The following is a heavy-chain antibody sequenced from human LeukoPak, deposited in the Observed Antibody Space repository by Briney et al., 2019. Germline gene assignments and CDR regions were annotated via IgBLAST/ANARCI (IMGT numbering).Heavy chain of an antibody. CDR2: FYPSGSR. V-gene: IGHV4-4*07. J-gene: IGHJ4*02. D-gene: IGHD6-13*01. CDR3: ARGAGPFDL. Sequence: SETLSLTCTVSGGSISSDYWSWIRQPAGKGLEWIGRFYPSGSRNYNPFLKSRVTMSVDTSKNQFSPRLTSVTAADTAVYYCARGAGPFDLWGEGALVTVSS. CDR1: GGSISSDY.